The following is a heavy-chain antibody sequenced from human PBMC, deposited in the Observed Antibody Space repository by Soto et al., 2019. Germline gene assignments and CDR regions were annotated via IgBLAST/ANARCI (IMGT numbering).Heavy chain of an antibody. CDR2: VNSYDGTT. D-gene: IGHD1-7*01. CDR1: GYTFTSYP. V-gene: IGHV1-18*04. J-gene: IGHJ4*02. CDR3: AREYYGTTTWIDY. Sequence: QVQLVQSAPELQRPGYSVKVSCKTSGYTFTSYPYSWVRQAPGQGLEWMGWVNSYDGTTKVAQQFRDRITLTADKSAATVFMELRRLTSDDTAVYYCAREYYGTTTWIDYWGQGTLVAVSS.